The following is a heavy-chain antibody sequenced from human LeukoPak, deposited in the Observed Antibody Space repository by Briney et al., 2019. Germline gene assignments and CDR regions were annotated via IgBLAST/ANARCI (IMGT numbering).Heavy chain of an antibody. CDR3: ANIRAWWSRKYYFDY. CDR1: GFTFSSYA. V-gene: IGHV3-23*01. CDR2: IRGSGGST. D-gene: IGHD2-8*02. J-gene: IGHJ4*02. Sequence: GGSLRLSCAASGFTFSSYAMSWVRQAPGKGLEWVSAIRGSGGSTYYADSVKGRFTISRDNSKNTLYLQMNSLRAEDTAVYYCANIRAWWSRKYYFDYWGQGTLVTVSS.